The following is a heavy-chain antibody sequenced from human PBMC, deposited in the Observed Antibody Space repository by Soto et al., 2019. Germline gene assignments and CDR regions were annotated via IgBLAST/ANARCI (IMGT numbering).Heavy chain of an antibody. J-gene: IGHJ6*03. Sequence: EVRLVESGGGLVKPGGSLRLSCAASGFTFSAFSMNWVRQAPGKGLEWLSSINEDSTYIYYGDSLRGRSTISRDNAKDSLYLQIDSLRAEDTAVYYCLRDFGRYLRSGYMDVWGDGATVIVS. CDR1: GFTFSAFS. V-gene: IGHV3-21*02. D-gene: IGHD3-3*01. CDR3: LRDFGRYLRSGYMDV. CDR2: INEDSTYI.